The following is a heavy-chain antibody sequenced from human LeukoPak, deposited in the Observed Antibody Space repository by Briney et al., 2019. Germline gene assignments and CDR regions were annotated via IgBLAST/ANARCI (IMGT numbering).Heavy chain of an antibody. J-gene: IGHJ6*02. V-gene: IGHV1-2*02. CDR3: ARELLYYDSSGYYYGTDSYYYGMDV. CDR1: GYTFTGFY. Sequence: ASVKVSSKASGYTFTGFYMYRVREAPRQGREWMGWINPNRGGTNSAQTFQGRVTMTRDTSISTAYMELRRLRSDDTAVYYCARELLYYDSSGYYYGTDSYYYGMDVGRRGTTLSLSS. CDR2: INPNRGGT. D-gene: IGHD3-22*01.